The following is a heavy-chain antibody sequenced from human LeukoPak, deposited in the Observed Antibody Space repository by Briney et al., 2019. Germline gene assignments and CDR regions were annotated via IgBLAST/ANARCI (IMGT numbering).Heavy chain of an antibody. J-gene: IGHJ4*02. V-gene: IGHV5-51*03. CDR3: ARLPSMVRGVIGFDY. CDR1: RDTFINSW. D-gene: IGHD3-10*01. CDR2: IYPGDSDT. Sequence: AGESLQISCTGSRDTFINSWIGWVRQMPGKGLEWMGIIYPGDSDTRYSPSFQGQVTISADKSISTAYLQWSSLKASDTAMYYCARLPSMVRGVIGFDYWGQGTLVTVSS.